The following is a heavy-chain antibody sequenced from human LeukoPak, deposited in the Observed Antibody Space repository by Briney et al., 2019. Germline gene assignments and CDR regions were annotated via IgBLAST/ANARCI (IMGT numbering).Heavy chain of an antibody. CDR3: ARGSKGTYDY. Sequence: PGGSLRLSCAASGFTFSNYAMTWVRQAPGKGLEWVSSILGTGDYTYYADSVKGRFTISRDNSKNTLYLQMNSLRAGDTAIYYCARGSKGTYDYWGQGTLVTVSS. CDR2: ILGTGDYT. J-gene: IGHJ4*02. CDR1: GFTFSNYA. V-gene: IGHV3-23*01.